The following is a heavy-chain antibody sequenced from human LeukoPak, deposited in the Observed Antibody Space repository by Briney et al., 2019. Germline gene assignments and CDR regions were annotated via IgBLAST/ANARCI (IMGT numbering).Heavy chain of an antibody. V-gene: IGHV4-59*10. J-gene: IGHJ4*02. CDR2: IYTSGST. D-gene: IGHD1-26*01. Sequence: SETLSLTCAVYGESFSAYYWSWIRQPAGKGLEWIGRIYTSGSTNYNPSLKSRVTISVDTSKNQFSLKLTSVTAADTAVYYCARGKKWEDYWGQGTLVTVSS. CDR1: GESFSAYY. CDR3: ARGKKWEDY.